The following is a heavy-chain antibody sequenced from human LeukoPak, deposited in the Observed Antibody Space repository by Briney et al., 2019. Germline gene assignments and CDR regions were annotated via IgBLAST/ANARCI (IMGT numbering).Heavy chain of an antibody. V-gene: IGHV4-38-2*02. Sequence: PSETLSLTCTVSGYSISSGYYWGWIRQPPGKGLEWIGSIYHSGSTYYNPSLKSRVTISVDTSKNQFSLKLSSVTAADTAVYYCAGRMTNSRSYCMDVWGKGTTVTVSS. CDR1: GYSISSGYY. CDR2: IYHSGST. J-gene: IGHJ6*03. CDR3: AGRMTNSRSYCMDV. D-gene: IGHD6-13*01.